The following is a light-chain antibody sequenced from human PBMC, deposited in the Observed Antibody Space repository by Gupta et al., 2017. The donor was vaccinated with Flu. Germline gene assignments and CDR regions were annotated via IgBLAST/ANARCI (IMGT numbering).Light chain of an antibody. CDR1: ESVSNN. Sequence: GERATLSCRASESVSNNLAWFQQKHGQAPRHLIFGASFRGTGVPDRFSGSGSGTEFTLTISGLQSEDFAVYYCQQYHNWPRTFGQGTRVDIK. CDR3: QQYHNWPRT. CDR2: GAS. J-gene: IGKJ1*01. V-gene: IGKV3-15*01.